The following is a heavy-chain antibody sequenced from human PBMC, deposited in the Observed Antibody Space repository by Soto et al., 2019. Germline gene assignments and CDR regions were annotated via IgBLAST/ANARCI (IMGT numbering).Heavy chain of an antibody. Sequence: QVQLVQSGAEVKKPGSSVKVSCKASGGTFSSYAISWVRQAPGQGLEWMGGIIPIFGTANYAQKFQGRVTITADESTSTAYMELSSLRSEDTAVYYCARDGGTYYYDSSGPDYYYYGMDVWGQGTTVTVSS. J-gene: IGHJ6*02. CDR1: GGTFSSYA. CDR2: IIPIFGTA. V-gene: IGHV1-69*01. CDR3: ARDGGTYYYDSSGPDYYYYGMDV. D-gene: IGHD3-22*01.